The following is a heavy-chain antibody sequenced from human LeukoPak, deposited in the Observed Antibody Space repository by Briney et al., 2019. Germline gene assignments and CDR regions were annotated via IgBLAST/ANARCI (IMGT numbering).Heavy chain of an antibody. CDR1: GFTFSDYY. CDR3: ARDTYYYDSSGLGAFDI. CDR2: ISSSSSYT. V-gene: IGHV3-11*05. D-gene: IGHD3-22*01. J-gene: IGHJ3*02. Sequence: PGGSLRLSCAASGFTFSDYYMSWIRQAPGKGLEWVSYISSSSSYTNYADSVKGRFTISRDNAKNSLYLQMNSLRAEDTAVYYCARDTYYYDSSGLGAFDIWGQGTMVTVSS.